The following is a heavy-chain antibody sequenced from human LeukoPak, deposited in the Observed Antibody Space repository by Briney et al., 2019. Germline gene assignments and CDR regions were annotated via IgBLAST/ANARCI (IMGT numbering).Heavy chain of an antibody. CDR3: ARHTSSSWGY. V-gene: IGHV4-38-2*02. CDR2: IYHSGST. CDR1: GYSISSGYY. J-gene: IGHJ4*02. D-gene: IGHD6-13*01. Sequence: SETLSLTCTVSGYSISSGYYWGWIRQPPGKGLEWIGSIYHSGSTIYNPSLKSRVTISVDKSKNQFSLRLSSVTAADTAVYYCARHTSSSWGYWGQGTLVTVSS.